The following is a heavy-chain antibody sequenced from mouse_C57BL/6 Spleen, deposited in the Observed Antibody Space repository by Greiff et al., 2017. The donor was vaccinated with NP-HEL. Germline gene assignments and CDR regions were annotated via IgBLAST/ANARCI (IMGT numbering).Heavy chain of an antibody. J-gene: IGHJ1*03. CDR2: INPNNGGT. CDR3: ARFYDYDAYFDV. Sequence: VQLKQSGPELVKPGASVKISCKASGYTFTDYYMNWVKQSHGKSLEWIGDINPNNGGTSYNQKFKGKATLTVDKSSSTAYMELRSLTSEDSAVYYCARFYDYDAYFDVWGTGTTVTVSS. D-gene: IGHD2-4*01. V-gene: IGHV1-26*01. CDR1: GYTFTDYY.